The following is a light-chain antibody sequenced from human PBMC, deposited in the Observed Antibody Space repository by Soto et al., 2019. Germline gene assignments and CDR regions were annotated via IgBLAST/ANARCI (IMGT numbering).Light chain of an antibody. CDR1: QSVSSS. CDR2: GAS. J-gene: IGKJ1*01. Sequence: SCRASQSVSSSIAWYLQKPGQAPRLLIYGASTRATGIPARFSGSGSGTECTLTISSLQSEDFAVYCCQQYNNWPATFGQRTKVDI. CDR3: QQYNNWPAT. V-gene: IGKV3-15*01.